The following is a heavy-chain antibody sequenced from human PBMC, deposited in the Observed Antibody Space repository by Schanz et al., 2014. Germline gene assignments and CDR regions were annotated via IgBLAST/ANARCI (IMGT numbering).Heavy chain of an antibody. D-gene: IGHD5-12*01. Sequence: QVQLVQSGAEVKKPGASVKISCKASGYTFTDYYMYWVRQAPGQGLEWMGRINPNSGGTNYAQKFQGRVTMTRDTSISTAYMELRRLRSDDTAVYYCAREKGHGYSGLSWGQGTLLAVSS. CDR1: GYTFTDYY. J-gene: IGHJ5*02. V-gene: IGHV1-2*06. CDR3: AREKGHGYSGLS. CDR2: INPNSGGT.